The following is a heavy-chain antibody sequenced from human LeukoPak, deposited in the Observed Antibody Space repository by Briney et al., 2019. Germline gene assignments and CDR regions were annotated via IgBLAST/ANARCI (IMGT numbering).Heavy chain of an antibody. D-gene: IGHD2-2*01. Sequence: GGSLRLSCAASGFTFSSYWMHWVRQAPGKGLVWVSRINSEGSSTSYADSVKGRFTISRDNAKNTLYLQMNSLRAEDTAVYYCARRRRCSTSCYVDLDYWGQGTLVTVSS. CDR3: ARRRRCSTSCYVDLDY. J-gene: IGHJ4*02. CDR2: INSEGSST. CDR1: GFTFSSYW. V-gene: IGHV3-74*01.